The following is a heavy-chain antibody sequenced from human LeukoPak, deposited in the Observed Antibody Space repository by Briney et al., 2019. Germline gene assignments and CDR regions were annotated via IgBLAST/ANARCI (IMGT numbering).Heavy chain of an antibody. V-gene: IGHV4-39*07. D-gene: IGHD3-22*01. Sequence: SETLSLTCTVSGGSISSSRYYWGWIRQPPGKGLEWIGSIFYSGSTYYNPSLKSRVTISVDTSKNQFSLKLSSVTAADTAVYYCARSYYDSSGPVRYYFDYWDQGTLVTVSS. CDR2: IFYSGST. J-gene: IGHJ4*02. CDR1: GGSISSSRYY. CDR3: ARSYYDSSGPVRYYFDY.